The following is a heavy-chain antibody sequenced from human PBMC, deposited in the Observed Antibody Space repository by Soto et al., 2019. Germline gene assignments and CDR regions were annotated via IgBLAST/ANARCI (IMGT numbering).Heavy chain of an antibody. CDR1: GGSIRRGGNF. Sequence: SETLSIARTVPGGSIRRGGNFWSWFRQHPGRGLEWIGYIYHTGSTYYNPSLKSRVTISVDMSKNQFSLRLTSVTAADSAVYYGERRKIPSAGSSWGQGTRVA. CDR3: ERRKIPSAGSS. J-gene: IGHJ1*01. D-gene: IGHD6-13*01. CDR2: IYHTGST. V-gene: IGHV4-31*02.